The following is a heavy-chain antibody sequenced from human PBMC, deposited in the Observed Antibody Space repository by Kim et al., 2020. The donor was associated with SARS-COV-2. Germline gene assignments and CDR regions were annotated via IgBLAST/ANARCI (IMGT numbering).Heavy chain of an antibody. CDR2: INHSGST. CDR1: GGSFSGYY. J-gene: IGHJ4*02. CDR3: ARGPLYDFWSGYRYTGPGFDY. V-gene: IGHV4-34*01. Sequence: SETLSLTCAVYGGSFSGYYWSWIRQPPGKGLEWIGEINHSGSTNYNPSLKSRVTISVDTSKNQFSLKLSSVTAADTAVYYCARGPLYDFWSGYRYTGPGFDYWGQGTLVTVSS. D-gene: IGHD3-3*01.